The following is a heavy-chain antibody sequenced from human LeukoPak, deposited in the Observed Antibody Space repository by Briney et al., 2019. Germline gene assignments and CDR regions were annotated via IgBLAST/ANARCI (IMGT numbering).Heavy chain of an antibody. CDR1: GYTFNNHY. J-gene: IGHJ4*02. D-gene: IGHD6-19*01. CDR2: INPSGGST. CDR3: ARQGTYSSAIGMGY. Sequence: ASVKVSCKASGYTFNNHYMYWVRQAPGQGLEWMGVINPSGGSTSYAQKFQGRVTMTRDTSTRTVYMEVNSLRSEDSAVYYCARQGTYSSAIGMGYWGQGTLVTVSS. V-gene: IGHV1-46*02.